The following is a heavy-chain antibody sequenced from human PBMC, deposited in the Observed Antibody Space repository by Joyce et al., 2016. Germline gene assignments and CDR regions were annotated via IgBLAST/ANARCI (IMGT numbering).Heavy chain of an antibody. J-gene: IGHJ4*02. CDR3: AKILTATDSSGWFLDY. CDR1: GLTLSNYG. Sequence: QVQLVESGGGVVQPGRSLRLSCAASGLTLSNYGVHWVRQAPGKGLEWVAVISYDGIYKYYADSVKGRFTISRDNSKNTVVLEMNSLRTEDTAVYYCAKILTATDSSGWFLDYWGQGTLVTVSS. D-gene: IGHD6-25*01. V-gene: IGHV3-30*18. CDR2: ISYDGIYK.